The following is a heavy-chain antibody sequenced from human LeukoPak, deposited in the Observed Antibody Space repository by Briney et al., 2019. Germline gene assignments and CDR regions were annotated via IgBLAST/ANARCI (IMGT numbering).Heavy chain of an antibody. V-gene: IGHV1-69*13. CDR2: IIPIFGTA. D-gene: IGHD3-9*01. CDR3: ARFRLGGNWFDP. CDR1: GGTFSSYA. J-gene: IGHJ5*02. Sequence: ASVKVSCKASGGTFSSYAISWVRQAPGQGLEWMGGIIPIFGTANYAQKFQGRVTITADESTSTAYMELSSLRSEDTAVYYCARFRLGGNWFDPWGQGALVTVSS.